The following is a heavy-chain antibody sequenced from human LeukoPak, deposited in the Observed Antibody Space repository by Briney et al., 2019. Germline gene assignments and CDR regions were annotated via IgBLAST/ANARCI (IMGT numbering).Heavy chain of an antibody. J-gene: IGHJ4*02. D-gene: IGHD1-14*01. V-gene: IGHV1-18*01. CDR2: ISTNNGNT. CDR1: GYTFTSNG. Sequence: GASVKVSCNASGYTFTSNGISWVRQAPGQGLEWMGWISTNNGNTNYAKKLQGRVTMTTDTSTSTAYMELRSLRSDDTGVYYCARDLPAFPEGIWPHWGQGTLVTVSS. CDR3: ARDLPAFPEGIWPH.